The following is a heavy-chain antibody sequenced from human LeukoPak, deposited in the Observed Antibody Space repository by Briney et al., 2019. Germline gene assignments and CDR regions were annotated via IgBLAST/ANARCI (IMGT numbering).Heavy chain of an antibody. J-gene: IGHJ4*02. Sequence: ASVKVSCKASGYTFTSYAMNWVRRAPGQGLEWMGWINTNTGNPTYAQGFTGRFVFSLDTSVSTAYLQISSLKAEDTAVYYCAREGIAVAGTPGDFDYWGQGTLVTVSS. CDR3: AREGIAVAGTPGDFDY. CDR2: INTNTGNP. CDR1: GYTFTSYA. D-gene: IGHD6-19*01. V-gene: IGHV7-4-1*02.